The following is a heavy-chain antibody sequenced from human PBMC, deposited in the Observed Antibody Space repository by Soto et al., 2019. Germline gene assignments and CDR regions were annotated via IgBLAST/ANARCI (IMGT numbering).Heavy chain of an antibody. Sequence: GGSLRLSCAPSGLTFSSYELNWIRWARGKGLEWVSHISSRCTTIYYVASVKGRFTCSSDNAKISLYLQMNSLSAEDTAVYYCARDRYYDAFDIWGQGTMVTVSS. D-gene: IGHD1-26*01. V-gene: IGHV3-48*03. CDR2: ISSRCTTI. CDR3: ARDRYYDAFDI. J-gene: IGHJ3*02. CDR1: GLTFSSYE.